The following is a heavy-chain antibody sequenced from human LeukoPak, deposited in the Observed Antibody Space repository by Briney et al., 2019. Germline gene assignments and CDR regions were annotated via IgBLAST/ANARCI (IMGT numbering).Heavy chain of an antibody. CDR2: MNPNSGNT. CDR3: ARGLTVTTRPAGY. Sequence: ASVKVFCKASGYTFTSYDINWVRQATGQGLEWMGWMNPNSGNTDFAQKFQGRVTMTRNTSISTAYMELSSLRSEDTAMYYCARGLTVTTRPAGYWGQGTLVTVSS. CDR1: GYTFTSYD. D-gene: IGHD4-17*01. J-gene: IGHJ4*02. V-gene: IGHV1-8*01.